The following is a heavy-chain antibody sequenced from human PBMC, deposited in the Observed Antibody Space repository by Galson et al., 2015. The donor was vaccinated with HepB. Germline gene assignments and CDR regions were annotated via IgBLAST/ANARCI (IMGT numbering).Heavy chain of an antibody. CDR3: ARDRYYYDSTGYYTFDF. CDR2: LNTGNGNT. J-gene: IGHJ4*02. CDR1: GYILTSFG. V-gene: IGHV1-3*04. Sequence: KVSCKASGYILTSFGMHWVRQAPGQSLEWMGWLNTGNGNTEYSQKFQARVTITRDISANTAYMELSSLRSEDTAVYYCARDRYYYDSTGYYTFDFWGQGTLVTVSS. D-gene: IGHD3-22*01.